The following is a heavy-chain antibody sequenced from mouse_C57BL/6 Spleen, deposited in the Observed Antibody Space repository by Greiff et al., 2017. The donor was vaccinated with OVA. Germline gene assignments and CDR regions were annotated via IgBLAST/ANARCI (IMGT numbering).Heavy chain of an antibody. J-gene: IGHJ2*01. CDR2: IDPNSGGT. D-gene: IGHD2-4*01. CDR3: ARGVYYDYDDDLYVDY. V-gene: IGHV1-72*01. Sequence: VQLQQPGAELVKPGASVKLSCKASGYTFTSYWMHWVKQRPGRGLEWIGRIDPNSGGTKYNEKFKSKATLTVDKPSSTAYLQLSSLTSEDSAVYYCARGVYYDYDDDLYVDYWGQGTTLTVSS. CDR1: GYTFTSYW.